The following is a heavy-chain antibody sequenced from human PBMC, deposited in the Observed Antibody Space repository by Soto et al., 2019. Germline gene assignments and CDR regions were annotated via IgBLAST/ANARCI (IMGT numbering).Heavy chain of an antibody. CDR3: AKRSPYSSGWYSPIFDY. Sequence: GGSLRLSCAASGFSFSDYAMRWVRQAPGKGLEWVSVISESGGSTHYADSVRGRFTVSRDNSKNSLSLRMNSLRDEDTAVDFCAKRSPYSSGWYSPIFDYWGEGA. D-gene: IGHD6-13*01. CDR1: GFSFSDYA. J-gene: IGHJ4*02. CDR2: ISESGGST. V-gene: IGHV3-23*01.